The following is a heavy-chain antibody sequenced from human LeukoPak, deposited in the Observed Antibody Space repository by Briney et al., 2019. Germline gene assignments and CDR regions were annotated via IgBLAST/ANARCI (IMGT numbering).Heavy chain of an antibody. V-gene: IGHV4-59*01. Sequence: PSETLSLTCTVSGGSISSYYWSWIRQPPGKGLEWIGYIYYSGSTNYNPSLKSRVTISVDTSKNQFSLKLSSVTAADTAVYYCARGPSYYDFWSGYYEYFQHWGQGTLVTVSS. D-gene: IGHD3-3*01. CDR1: GGSISSYY. J-gene: IGHJ1*01. CDR3: ARGPSYYDFWSGYYEYFQH. CDR2: IYYSGST.